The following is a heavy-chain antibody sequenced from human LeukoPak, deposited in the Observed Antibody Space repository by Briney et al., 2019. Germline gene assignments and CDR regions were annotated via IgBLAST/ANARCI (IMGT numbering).Heavy chain of an antibody. J-gene: IGHJ3*02. D-gene: IGHD1-26*01. Sequence: PSETLSLTCTVSGGSISSYYWSWIRQPPGKGLEWIGYIYYSGSTNYNPSLKSRVAMSVDTSKNQFSLKLSSVTAADTAVYYCARALVGATDAFDIWGQGTMVTVSS. CDR3: ARALVGATDAFDI. CDR2: IYYSGST. V-gene: IGHV4-59*12. CDR1: GGSISSYY.